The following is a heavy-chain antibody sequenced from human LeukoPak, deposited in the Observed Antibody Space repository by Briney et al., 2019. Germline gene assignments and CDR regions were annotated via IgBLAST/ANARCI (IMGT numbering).Heavy chain of an antibody. J-gene: IGHJ4*02. CDR2: IRSKPYGGTT. CDR3: TRSAGYSSGWYHDY. CDR1: GFTFGDYA. D-gene: IGHD6-19*01. V-gene: IGHV3-49*04. Sequence: PGRSLRLSCTASGFTFGDYAMSWVRQAPGKGLEWVGFIRSKPYGGTTEYAASVKGRFTISRDGSKSIAYLQMNSLKTEDTAVYYCTRSAGYSSGWYHDYWGQGTLVTVSS.